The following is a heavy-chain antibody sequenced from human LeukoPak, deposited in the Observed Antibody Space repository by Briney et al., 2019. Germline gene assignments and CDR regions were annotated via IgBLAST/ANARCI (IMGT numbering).Heavy chain of an antibody. Sequence: SETLSLTCAVYGGSFSGYYWSWIRQPPGKGLEWIGEINHSGSTNYNPSLKSRVTISVDTSKNQFSLKLSSVTAADTAVYYCARYLRVFNYYDSSGYFDYWGQGTLVTVSS. CDR2: INHSGST. CDR1: GGSFSGYY. D-gene: IGHD3-22*01. J-gene: IGHJ4*02. V-gene: IGHV4-34*01. CDR3: ARYLRVFNYYDSSGYFDY.